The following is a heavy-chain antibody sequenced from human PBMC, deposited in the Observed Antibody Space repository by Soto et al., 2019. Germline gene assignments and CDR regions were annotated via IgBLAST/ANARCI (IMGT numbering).Heavy chain of an antibody. CDR2: IIPMFGTA. Sequence: VQLVQSGAEVKKPGSSVKVSCKASGGTFSRDAISWVRQAPGQGLEWMGGIIPMFGTAKYVQKFQGRLTITADESMTTAYMELRSLRSDDTAVYYCARGVVVVAASQLGWFDPWGQGTLVTVSS. CDR1: GGTFSRDA. V-gene: IGHV1-69*01. D-gene: IGHD2-15*01. CDR3: ARGVVVVAASQLGWFDP. J-gene: IGHJ5*02.